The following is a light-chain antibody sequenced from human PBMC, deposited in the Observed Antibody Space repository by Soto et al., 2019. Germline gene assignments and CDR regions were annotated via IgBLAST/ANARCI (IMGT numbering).Light chain of an antibody. J-gene: IGKJ5*01. CDR1: QSLXSY. V-gene: IGKV3-11*01. CDR3: QQRSNWPT. Sequence: EIVMTQSPATLSVSPGERATLSCRASQSLXSYFVWYQEKPGQAPRVLIYXASNRATVIPAMFSGSGCGTDFTITISSLEAEDLAVYYCQQRSNWPTFGQGTRLEIK. CDR2: XAS.